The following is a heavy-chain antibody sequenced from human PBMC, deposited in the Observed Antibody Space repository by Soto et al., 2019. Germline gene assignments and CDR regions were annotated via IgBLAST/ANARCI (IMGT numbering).Heavy chain of an antibody. D-gene: IGHD3-9*01. CDR1: GYTLTEIS. J-gene: IGHJ4*02. V-gene: IGHV1-24*01. CDR3: ARGAVLRYFDWLLGDY. CDR2: FDAEDGDT. Sequence: GASVKVSCKVSGYTLTEISMHWVRQAPRKGLEWMGGFDAEDGDTNYAQKFQGRVTITRDTSASTAYMELSSLRSEDTAVYYCARGAVLRYFDWLLGDYWGQGTLVTVSS.